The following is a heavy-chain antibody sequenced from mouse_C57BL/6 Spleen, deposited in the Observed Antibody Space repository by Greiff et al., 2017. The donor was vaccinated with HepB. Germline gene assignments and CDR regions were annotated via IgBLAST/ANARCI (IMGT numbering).Heavy chain of an antibody. CDR2: IHPSDSDT. J-gene: IGHJ4*01. Sequence: QVQLQQPGAELVKPGASVKVSCKASGYTFTSYWMHWVKQRPGQGLEWIGRIHPSDSDTNYNQKFKGKATLTVDKSSSTAYMQLSSLTSEDSAVYYCAISPHHYGNYPLVWGQGTSVTVSS. CDR1: GYTFTSYW. V-gene: IGHV1-74*01. CDR3: AISPHHYGNYPLV. D-gene: IGHD2-1*01.